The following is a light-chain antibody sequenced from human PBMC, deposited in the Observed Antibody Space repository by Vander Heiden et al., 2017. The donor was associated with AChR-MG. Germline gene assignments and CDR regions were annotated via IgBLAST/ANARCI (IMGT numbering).Light chain of an antibody. CDR2: EVS. V-gene: IGLV2-8*01. CDR3: SSYAGSNNYV. J-gene: IGLJ1*01. Sequence: QSALTQPPSASGSPGQSVTISSTGTSSNVGGYNYVAWYKQHPGKAPKLMIYEVSKRPSGVPDRFSSSKSGNTASLTVSGLQAEDEADYYCSSYAGSNNYVFGTGTKVTVL. CDR1: SSNVGGYNY.